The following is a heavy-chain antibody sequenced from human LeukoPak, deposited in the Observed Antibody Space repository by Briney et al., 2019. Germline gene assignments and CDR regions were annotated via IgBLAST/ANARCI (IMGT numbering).Heavy chain of an antibody. Sequence: SETLSLTCTVSGGSISSSSYYWGWIRQPPGKGLEWIGSIYYSGSTYYNPSLKSRVTISVDTSKNQFSLKLSSVTAADTAVYYCARGTSRSSSPYFDYWGQGTLVTVSS. CDR2: IYYSGST. J-gene: IGHJ4*02. CDR1: GGSISSSSYY. CDR3: ARGTSRSSSPYFDY. D-gene: IGHD6-6*01. V-gene: IGHV4-39*07.